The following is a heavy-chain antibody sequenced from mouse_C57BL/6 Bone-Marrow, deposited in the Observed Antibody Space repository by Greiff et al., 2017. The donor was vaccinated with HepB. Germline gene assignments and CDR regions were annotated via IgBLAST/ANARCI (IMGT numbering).Heavy chain of an antibody. V-gene: IGHV5-17*01. CDR3: ATGGNYYGSSYYAMDY. D-gene: IGHD1-1*01. CDR2: ISSGSSTI. J-gene: IGHJ4*01. CDR1: GFTFSDYG. Sequence: EVMLVESGGGLVKPGGSLKLSCAASGFTFSDYGMHWVRQAPEKGLEWVAYISSGSSTIYYADTVKGRFTISRDNAKNTLFLQMTSLRSEDTAMYYCATGGNYYGSSYYAMDYWGQGTSVTVSS.